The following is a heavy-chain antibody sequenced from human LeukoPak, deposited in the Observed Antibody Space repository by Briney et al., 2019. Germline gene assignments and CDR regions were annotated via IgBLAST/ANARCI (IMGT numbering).Heavy chain of an antibody. CDR2: IWYDGSRK. J-gene: IGHJ4*02. CDR1: GFSLTTYG. D-gene: IGHD3-10*01. CDR3: ARDGGSGIDY. Sequence: PGRSRRLSCAASGFSLTTYGTHWLRQAPGKGLEWVAVIWYDGSRKFYGDSVKGRFTVSRDTSENTMYLQMNTLRVDDTAVYYCARDGGSGIDYWGQGTLVTVSS. V-gene: IGHV3-33*01.